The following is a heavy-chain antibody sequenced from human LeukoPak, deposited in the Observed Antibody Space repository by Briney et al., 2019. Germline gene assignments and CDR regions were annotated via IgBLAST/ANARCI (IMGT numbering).Heavy chain of an antibody. V-gene: IGHV3-53*04. D-gene: IGHD2-8*01. CDR3: ARDAGVAPRYYYGMDV. J-gene: IGHJ6*02. CDR2: IYSGGST. Sequence: GGSLRLSCAASGFTVSSNYMSWVRQAPGKGLEWVSVIYSGGSTYYADSVKGRFTISRHSSKNTLYLQMNSLRAEDTAVYYCARDAGVAPRYYYGMDVWGQGTTVTVSS. CDR1: GFTVSSNY.